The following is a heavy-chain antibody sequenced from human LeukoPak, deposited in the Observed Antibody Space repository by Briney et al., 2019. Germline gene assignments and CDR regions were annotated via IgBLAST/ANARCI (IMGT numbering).Heavy chain of an antibody. CDR3: ARGPIDYYSSRSDYRFDP. CDR2: IKPDSGGT. Sequence: GASVKVSCKASGYIFSDYYMHWVRQAPGQGLEWMGWIKPDSGGTNYEQKFQGRVIMTLDTSISTAYMELTRLTSDDTAVYYCARGPIDYYSSRSDYRFDPWGQGTLVTVSS. V-gene: IGHV1-2*02. J-gene: IGHJ5*02. D-gene: IGHD6-13*01. CDR1: GYIFSDYY.